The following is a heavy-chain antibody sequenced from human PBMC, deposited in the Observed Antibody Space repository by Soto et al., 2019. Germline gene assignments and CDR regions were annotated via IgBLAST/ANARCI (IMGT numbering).Heavy chain of an antibody. Sequence: ASVKVSCKASGYTFTSYGISWVRQAPGQGLEWMGWISAYNGNTNYAQKLQGRVTMTTDTSTSTAYMELRSLRSDDTAVYYCAIPSTWELPDYYYGMEVWGQRTTVTVSS. V-gene: IGHV1-18*04. J-gene: IGHJ6*02. CDR1: GYTFTSYG. CDR2: ISAYNGNT. CDR3: AIPSTWELPDYYYGMEV. D-gene: IGHD1-26*01.